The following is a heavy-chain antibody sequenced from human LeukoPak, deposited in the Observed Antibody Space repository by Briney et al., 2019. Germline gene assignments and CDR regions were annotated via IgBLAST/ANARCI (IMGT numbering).Heavy chain of an antibody. D-gene: IGHD6-6*01. CDR1: GGTFSSYA. J-gene: IGHJ4*02. V-gene: IGHV1-69*06. CDR2: IIPIFGTA. CDR3: ARDLGYSSSGLGVSDY. Sequence: SVKVSCKASGGTFSSYAISWVRQAPGQGLEWMGGIIPIFGTANYAQKFQGGVTITADKSTSTAYMELSSLRSEDTAVYYCARDLGYSSSGLGVSDYWGQGTLVTVSS.